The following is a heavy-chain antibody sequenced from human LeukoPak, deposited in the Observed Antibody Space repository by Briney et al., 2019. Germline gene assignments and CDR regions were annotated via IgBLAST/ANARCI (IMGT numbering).Heavy chain of an antibody. D-gene: IGHD2-15*01. CDR3: ASGAEGWNY. CDR1: GFTFSSYD. J-gene: IGHJ4*02. Sequence: GGSLRLSCAASGFTFSSYDMHWVRQVTGKGLEWASGIGKSGHTYYAGSVKGRFTISRENAKNSLYLQMNDLRAGDTAVYYCASGAEGWNYWGQGTLVTVSS. V-gene: IGHV3-13*01. CDR2: IGKSGHT.